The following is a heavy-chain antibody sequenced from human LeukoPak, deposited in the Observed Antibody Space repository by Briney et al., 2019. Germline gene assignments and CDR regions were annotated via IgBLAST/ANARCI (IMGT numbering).Heavy chain of an antibody. CDR1: GGSITNYY. Sequence: TSSETLSLTCTVSGGSITNYYWNWIRQPPGKGLEWIGNIFYSGSTRYTPSLKSRVTISVDTSKNQFSLKLSSVTAADTAVYYCAGGYKYAYYNYYYMDVWGKGTTVTVSS. D-gene: IGHD5-24*01. V-gene: IGHV4-59*01. J-gene: IGHJ6*03. CDR2: IFYSGST. CDR3: AGGYKYAYYNYYYMDV.